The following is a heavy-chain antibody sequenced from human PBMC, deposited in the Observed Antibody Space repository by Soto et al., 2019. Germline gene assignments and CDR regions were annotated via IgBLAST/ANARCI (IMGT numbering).Heavy chain of an antibody. CDR3: ARDSRGRHDD. V-gene: IGHV4-61*01. D-gene: IGHD2-2*01. Sequence: SETLSLPCSVSGGSVRSGSYYWTWIRQPPGKGLEWIGYIYQSGTTNYNASLKSRVTISIDTSKNQFFLKLNSVTAADTAVYYCARDSRGRHDDWGQGTLVTFSS. CDR2: IYQSGTT. J-gene: IGHJ4*02. CDR1: GGSVRSGSYY.